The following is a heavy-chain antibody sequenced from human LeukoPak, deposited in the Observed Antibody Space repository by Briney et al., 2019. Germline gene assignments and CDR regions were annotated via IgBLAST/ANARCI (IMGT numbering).Heavy chain of an antibody. V-gene: IGHV3-53*04. J-gene: IGHJ4*02. CDR1: GXNVSSNY. CDR2: IYRGGST. CDR3: ATTLRGGKFDY. D-gene: IGHD4-23*01. Sequence: PGGSLRLSCAASGXNVSSNYMTWVRQAPGKGREWVSVIYRGGSTYYADSVKGRFTISRHNSRDTMYLQMNSLRTEDTAVYYCATTLRGGKFDYWGQGTLVTVSS.